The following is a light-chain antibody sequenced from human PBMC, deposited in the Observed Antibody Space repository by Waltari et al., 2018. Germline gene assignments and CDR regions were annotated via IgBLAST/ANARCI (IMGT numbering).Light chain of an antibody. CDR1: QGIDNN. V-gene: IGKV1-9*01. J-gene: IGKJ1*01. CDR3: QQAYSYPWT. Sequence: IQMTQSPSPLSASVGDTVTITCRASQGIDNNLNWYQQKPGKAPKVLIYKSSTLQSWISSRFSGSGAGTDFTLTISSLQPEDFATYHCQQAYSYPWTFGQGTKVEIK. CDR2: KSS.